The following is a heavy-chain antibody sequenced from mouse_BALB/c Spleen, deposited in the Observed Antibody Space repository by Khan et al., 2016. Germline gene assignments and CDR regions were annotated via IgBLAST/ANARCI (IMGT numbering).Heavy chain of an antibody. CDR3: ARHGSSYDYYAMDY. CDR1: GYAFSSYW. D-gene: IGHD1-1*01. Sequence: QVQLQQSGAELVRPGSSVKISCKASGYAFSSYWMNWVKQRPGQGLEWIGQIYPGDGDTNYNGKFKGNATLTADKSSSTAYLQLSSRTAEDSAVYFCARHGSSYDYYAMDYWGQGTSVTVSS. J-gene: IGHJ4*01. V-gene: IGHV1-80*01. CDR2: IYPGDGDT.